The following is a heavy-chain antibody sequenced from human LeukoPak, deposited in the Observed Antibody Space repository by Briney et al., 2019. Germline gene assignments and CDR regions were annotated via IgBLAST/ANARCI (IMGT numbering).Heavy chain of an antibody. CDR3: ARDQKAVAGTWDY. CDR1: GGTFSSYA. D-gene: IGHD6-19*01. CDR2: IIPIFGTA. V-gene: IGHV1-69*05. Sequence: ASVKVSCKASGGTFSSYAISWVRQAPGQGLEWMGGIIPIFGTANYAQKLQGRVTMTTDTSTSTAYMELRSLRSDDTAVYYCARDQKAVAGTWDYWGQGTLVTVSS. J-gene: IGHJ4*02.